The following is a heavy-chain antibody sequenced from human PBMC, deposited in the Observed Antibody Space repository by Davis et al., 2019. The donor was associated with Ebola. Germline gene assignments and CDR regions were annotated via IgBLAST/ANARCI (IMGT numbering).Heavy chain of an antibody. V-gene: IGHV5-51*01. CDR3: GIAVAGTTFDY. J-gene: IGHJ4*02. D-gene: IGHD6-19*01. CDR1: GYSFTSYW. CDR2: IYPGDSDT. Sequence: PGGSLRLSCKGSGYSFTSYWIGWVRQMPGKGLEWMGIIYPGDSDTRYSPSFQGQVTISADKSISTAYLQWSSLKASDTAMYYCGIAVAGTTFDYWGQGTLVTVSS.